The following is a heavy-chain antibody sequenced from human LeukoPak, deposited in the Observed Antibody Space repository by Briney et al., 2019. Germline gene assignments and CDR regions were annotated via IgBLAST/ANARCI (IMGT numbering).Heavy chain of an antibody. CDR2: IWYDGSNK. J-gene: IGHJ4*02. CDR1: GFTFSTYG. CDR3: ARDRWFGELFGYYFDY. D-gene: IGHD3-10*01. Sequence: QPGRSLRLSCAASGFTFSTYGMHRVRQAPGKGLEWVAVIWYDGSNKYYADSVKGRFTISRDNSKNTLYLQMNSLRAEDTAVYYCARDRWFGELFGYYFDYWGQGTLVTVFS. V-gene: IGHV3-33*01.